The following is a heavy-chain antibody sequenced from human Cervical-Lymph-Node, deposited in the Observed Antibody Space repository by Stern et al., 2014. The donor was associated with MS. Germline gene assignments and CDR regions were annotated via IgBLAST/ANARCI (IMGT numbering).Heavy chain of an antibody. J-gene: IGHJ6*02. CDR3: ARPGDDTAKYGLDV. CDR1: GYSFATYW. V-gene: IGHV5-51*03. CDR2: IYPGDSDT. Sequence: EVQLVESGAEVKKPGESLKISCKGSGYSFATYWIGWVRQMPGKGLEWMGIIYPGDSDTRYSPSFQGQGTISAAKSIRPAYLHWSSLKASDTAMYYCARPGDDTAKYGLDVWGQGTTVTVSS. D-gene: IGHD5-18*01.